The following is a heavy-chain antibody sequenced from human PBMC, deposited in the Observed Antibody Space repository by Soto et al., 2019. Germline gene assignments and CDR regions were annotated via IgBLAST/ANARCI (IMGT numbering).Heavy chain of an antibody. CDR1: GFTFDDYA. V-gene: IGHV3-9*01. CDR2: ISWNSGDL. Sequence: HPGGSLRLSCAASGFTFDDYAMHWVRQAPGKGLEWVSGISWNSGDLKYADSVKGRFTISRDNAKNSLYLQMNSLTAEDTALYYCAKDNQGLTTMVRGVTGYFDSWGQGTLVTVSS. D-gene: IGHD3-10*01. J-gene: IGHJ4*02. CDR3: AKDNQGLTTMVRGVTGYFDS.